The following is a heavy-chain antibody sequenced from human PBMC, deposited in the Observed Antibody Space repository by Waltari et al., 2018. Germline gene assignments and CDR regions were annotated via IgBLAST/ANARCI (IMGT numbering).Heavy chain of an antibody. CDR3: ARETHFEYSSPSYRGGLYYFDY. J-gene: IGHJ4*02. CDR2: IYTSGST. V-gene: IGHV4-4*07. D-gene: IGHD6-6*01. Sequence: QVQLQESGPGLVKPSEPLSLPCTVSGGSISSYYWSWIRQPAGKGLEWIGRIYTSGSTNYNPSLKSRVTMSVDTSKNQFSLKLSSVTAADTAVYYCARETHFEYSSPSYRGGLYYFDYWGQGTLVTVSS. CDR1: GGSISSYY.